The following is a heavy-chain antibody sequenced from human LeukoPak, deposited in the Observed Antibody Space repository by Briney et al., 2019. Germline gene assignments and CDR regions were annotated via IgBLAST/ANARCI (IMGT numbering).Heavy chain of an antibody. CDR1: GFTFSDYY. CDR3: ARDSSGYDFWSGYYTWPKGEAFDI. CDR2: ISSSGSTI. D-gene: IGHD3-3*01. V-gene: IGHV3-11*04. Sequence: PGGSLRLSCAASGFTFSDYYMSWIRQAPGKGLEWVSYISSSGSTIYYADSVKGRFTISRDNAKNSLYLQMNSPRAEDTAVYYCARDSSGYDFWSGYYTWPKGEAFDIWGQGTMVTVSS. J-gene: IGHJ3*02.